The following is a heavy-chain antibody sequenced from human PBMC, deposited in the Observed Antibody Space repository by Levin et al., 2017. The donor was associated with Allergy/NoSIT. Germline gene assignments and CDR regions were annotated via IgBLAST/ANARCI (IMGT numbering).Heavy chain of an antibody. CDR3: ATLGPPITMVQGEFDP. D-gene: IGHD3-10*01. Sequence: ASVKVSCKASGYTFTGYYMHWVRQAPGQGLEWMGRINPNSGGTNYAQKFQGRVTMTRDTSISTAYMELSRLRSDDTAVYYCATLGPPITMVQGEFDPWGQGTLVTVSS. CDR1: GYTFTGYY. CDR2: INPNSGGT. V-gene: IGHV1-2*06. J-gene: IGHJ5*02.